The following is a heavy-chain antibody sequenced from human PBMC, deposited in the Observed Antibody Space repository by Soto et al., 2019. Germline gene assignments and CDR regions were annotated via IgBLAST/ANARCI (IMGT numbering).Heavy chain of an antibody. CDR2: IIDSGGST. CDR1: GFTFSICA. Sequence: GGSLRLSCAASGFTFSICAMGWVRQAPGKGLEWVSDIIDSGGSTYYADSVKGRFTISRDYSKNTLYLQMNSLRAEDTAVYSCARDTSGAFDIWGQGTMVTVSS. CDR3: ARDTSGAFDI. V-gene: IGHV3-23*01. D-gene: IGHD6-6*01. J-gene: IGHJ3*02.